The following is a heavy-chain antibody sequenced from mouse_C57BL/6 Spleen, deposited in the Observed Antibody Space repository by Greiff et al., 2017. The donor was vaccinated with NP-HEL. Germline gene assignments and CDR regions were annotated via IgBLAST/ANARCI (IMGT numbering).Heavy chain of an antibody. CDR1: GYSITSGYD. J-gene: IGHJ4*01. V-gene: IGHV3-1*01. CDR2: ISYSGSS. CDR3: ARAYYGSGGYAMDY. D-gene: IGHD1-1*01. Sequence: VQLKESGPGMVKPSQSLSLTCTVTGYSITSGYDWHWIRHFPGNKLEWMGYISYSGSSNYNPSLKSRISITHDTSKNHFFLKLNSVTTEDTATYYCARAYYGSGGYAMDYWGQGTSVTVSS.